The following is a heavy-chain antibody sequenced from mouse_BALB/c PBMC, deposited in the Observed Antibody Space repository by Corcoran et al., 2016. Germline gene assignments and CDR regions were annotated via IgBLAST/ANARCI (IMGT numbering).Heavy chain of an antibody. J-gene: IGHJ4*01. D-gene: IGHD2-4*01. V-gene: IGHV9-4*02. CDR2: INTHSGVP. Sequence: QIQLVQSGPELKKPGETVRISCKASGYTFTTAGMQWVQKMPGKGLKWIGWINTHSGVPKYAEDFKGRFAFSLETSASTAYLQISNLKNEDPATDFCAGEEDYDYYARDDWGQGTSVTVSS. CDR1: GYTFTTAG. CDR3: AGEEDYDYYARDD.